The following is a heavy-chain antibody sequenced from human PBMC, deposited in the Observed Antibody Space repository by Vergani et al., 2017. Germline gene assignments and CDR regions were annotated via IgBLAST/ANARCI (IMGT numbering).Heavy chain of an antibody. Sequence: EVQLVESGGGLVQPGGSLRLSCAASGFTFSSYSMNWVRQAPGKGLEWVSSISSSSSYIYYADSVKGRFTISRDNAKNSLYLQMNSLRAEDTAVYYCARDLSDFWSGYRENYYYMDVWGKGP. CDR1: GFTFSSYS. V-gene: IGHV3-21*01. CDR2: ISSSSSYI. CDR3: ARDLSDFWSGYRENYYYMDV. J-gene: IGHJ6*03. D-gene: IGHD3-3*01.